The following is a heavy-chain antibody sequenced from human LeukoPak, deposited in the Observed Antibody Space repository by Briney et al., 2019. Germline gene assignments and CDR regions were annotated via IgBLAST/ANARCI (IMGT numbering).Heavy chain of an antibody. CDR1: GYTLTELC. Sequence: ASVKVSCKVSGYTLTELCMHWVRQAPGKGLEWMGGFDPEDGETIYAQKFQGRVTMTEDTSTDTAYMELSSLRSEDTAVYYCATHDTAMVTGLFYYWGQGTLVTVSS. D-gene: IGHD5-18*01. CDR3: ATHDTAMVTGLFYY. CDR2: FDPEDGET. V-gene: IGHV1-24*01. J-gene: IGHJ4*02.